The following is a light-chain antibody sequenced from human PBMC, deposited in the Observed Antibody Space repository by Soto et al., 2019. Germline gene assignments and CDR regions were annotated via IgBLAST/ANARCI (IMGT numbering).Light chain of an antibody. CDR1: QSVISN. CDR3: QQYNKWPQT. CDR2: SAS. J-gene: IGKJ5*01. V-gene: IGKV3-15*01. Sequence: EIVMTQSPATPSVSPGDRATLSCRASQSVISNLVWYQQKPGQPPRLLIYSASTRATGIPARFSGSGSGTEFTLTISSLQSEDFGVYYCQQYNKWPQTFGQGTRLEI.